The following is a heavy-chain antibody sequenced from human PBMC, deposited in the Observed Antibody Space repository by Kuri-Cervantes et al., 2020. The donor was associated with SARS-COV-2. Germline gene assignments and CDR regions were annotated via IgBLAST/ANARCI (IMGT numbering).Heavy chain of an antibody. Sequence: GESLKISCATSGFTFSSNALHWVRQAPGKGLEWVAGISYDGSNKYYADSVKGRFTISRDDSKNTLYLQMNSLKTEDTAVYYCTTILTGGGGYWGQGTLVTVSS. J-gene: IGHJ4*02. V-gene: IGHV3-30*07. D-gene: IGHD7-27*01. CDR3: TTILTGGGGY. CDR2: ISYDGSNK. CDR1: GFTFSSNA.